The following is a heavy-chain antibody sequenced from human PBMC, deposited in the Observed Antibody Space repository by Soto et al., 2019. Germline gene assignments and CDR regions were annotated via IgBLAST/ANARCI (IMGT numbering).Heavy chain of an antibody. V-gene: IGHV3-23*01. CDR3: AKYYQVLIIEYFDY. J-gene: IGHJ4*02. CDR1: GFTFSTYA. D-gene: IGHD3-3*01. Sequence: LRLSCAASGFTFSTYAMTLVRQAPGKGLEWVAGITGSGDYTYYEDSVKGRFTISRDNSKNTLYLQMNSLRVEDTAVYYCAKYYQVLIIEYFDYWGQGTLVTVSS. CDR2: ITGSGDYT.